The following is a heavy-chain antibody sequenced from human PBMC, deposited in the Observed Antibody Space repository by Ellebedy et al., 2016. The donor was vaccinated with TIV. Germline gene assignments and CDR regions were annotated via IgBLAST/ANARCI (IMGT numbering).Heavy chain of an antibody. J-gene: IGHJ4*02. CDR3: ARGTDTAMVSDFDY. CDR2: IYSGGST. D-gene: IGHD5-18*01. Sequence: PGGSLRLSCAASGFTVSWKYMIWVRQAPTKGLEWVSVIYSGGSTSYADSVRGRFTISRDNSMNTLYLQMNNLRAEDTAVYYCARGTDTAMVSDFDYWGQGTLVTVSS. CDR1: GFTVSWKY. V-gene: IGHV3-66*01.